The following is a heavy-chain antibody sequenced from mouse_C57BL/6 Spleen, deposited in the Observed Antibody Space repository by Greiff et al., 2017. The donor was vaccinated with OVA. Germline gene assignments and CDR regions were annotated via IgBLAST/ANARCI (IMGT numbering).Heavy chain of an antibody. D-gene: IGHD1-1*01. CDR2: IYPGDGDT. V-gene: IGHV1-82*01. J-gene: IGHJ2*01. CDR1: GYAFSSSW. CDR3: AREDYYGSSYGDY. Sequence: VQLQQSGPELVKPGASVKISCKASGYAFSSSWMNWVKQRPGKGLELIGRIYPGDGDTNYNGKFKGKATLTADKSSSTAYMQLSSLTSEDSAVYFGAREDYYGSSYGDYWGQGTTLTVSS.